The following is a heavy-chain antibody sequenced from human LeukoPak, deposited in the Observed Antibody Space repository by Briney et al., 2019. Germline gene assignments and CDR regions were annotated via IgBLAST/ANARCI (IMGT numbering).Heavy chain of an antibody. CDR1: GFTFSSYE. J-gene: IGHJ4*02. CDR2: ISSGCSTI. Sequence: PGGSLRLSCAASGFTFSSYEMNWVRQAPGKGLEWLSHISSGCSTIFYADSVRGRFTISRDNAKNSLFLQMNSLSAGDTAIYYCARGIGDYWGQGTLVSVSS. CDR3: ARGIGDY. V-gene: IGHV3-48*03.